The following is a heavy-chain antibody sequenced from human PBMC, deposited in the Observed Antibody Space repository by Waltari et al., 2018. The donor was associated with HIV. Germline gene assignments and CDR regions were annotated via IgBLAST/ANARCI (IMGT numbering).Heavy chain of an antibody. CDR3: ARRYCGRACNDFYYFDL. Sequence: QVQLQESGPGLVKSSQPLSPTCTVPGGPISRSNYSWTWTRRPAGKGLEWIGRVFLSGSTNYNPSLKSRISMSIDPSKNQFSLNLRSVTAEDTATYFCARRYCGRACNDFYYFDLWGRGTLVTVSS. CDR1: GGPISRSNYS. D-gene: IGHD2-21*01. CDR2: VFLSGST. J-gene: IGHJ2*01. V-gene: IGHV4-61*02.